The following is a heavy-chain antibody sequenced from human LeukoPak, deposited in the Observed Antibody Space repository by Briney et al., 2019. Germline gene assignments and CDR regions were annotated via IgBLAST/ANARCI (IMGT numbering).Heavy chain of an antibody. V-gene: IGHV3-23*01. D-gene: IGHD6-6*01. CDR2: ISGSGGST. CDR1: GFTFGSYA. Sequence: GGSLRLSCAASGFTFGSYAMSWVRQAPGKGLEWVSAISGSGGSTYYADSVKGRFTISRDNSKNTLYLQMNSLRAEDTAVYYCAKHLEYSSSSLDYWGQGTLVTVSS. CDR3: AKHLEYSSSSLDY. J-gene: IGHJ4*02.